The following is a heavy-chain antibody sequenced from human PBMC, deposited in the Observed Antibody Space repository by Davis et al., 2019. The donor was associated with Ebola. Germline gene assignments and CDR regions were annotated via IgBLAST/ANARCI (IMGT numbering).Heavy chain of an antibody. CDR1: GFTFSSYW. D-gene: IGHD1-26*01. J-gene: IGHJ4*02. CDR3: ARGLNSAGLGAGLDY. Sequence: GESLKISCAASGFTFSSYWMHWVRQAPGKGLVWVSRINSDGSSTSYADSVKGRFTISRDNAKNTLYLQMNSLRAEDTAVYYCARGLNSAGLGAGLDYWGQGTLVTVSS. CDR2: INSDGSST. V-gene: IGHV3-74*01.